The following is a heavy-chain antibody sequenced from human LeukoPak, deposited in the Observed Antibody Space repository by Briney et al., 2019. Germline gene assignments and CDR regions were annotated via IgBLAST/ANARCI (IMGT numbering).Heavy chain of an antibody. Sequence: SETLSLTCTVSGGSISSYYWSWIRQPPGKGLEWIGYIYDSGSTNYNPSLKSRVTISVDISKNQFSLKLSSVTAADTAVYYCARGVYRAAVHYYYMDVWGKGTTVTISS. V-gene: IGHV4-59*01. CDR3: ARGVYRAAVHYYYMDV. CDR2: IYDSGST. CDR1: GGSISSYY. J-gene: IGHJ6*03. D-gene: IGHD6-13*01.